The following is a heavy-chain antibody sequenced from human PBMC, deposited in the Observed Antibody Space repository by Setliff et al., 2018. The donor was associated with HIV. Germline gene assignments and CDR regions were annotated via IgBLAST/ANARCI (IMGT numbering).Heavy chain of an antibody. V-gene: IGHV3-74*01. CDR1: GFTFSNNW. Sequence: GGSLRLSCAASGFTFSNNWMHWVRQAPGKGLVWVSRINGDGSSTLYADSVKGRFTISRDNAKNTLYLQMNSLRAEDTAVYYCARENYDILTGYYDYWGQGALVTVSS. J-gene: IGHJ4*02. CDR2: INGDGSST. D-gene: IGHD3-9*01. CDR3: ARENYDILTGYYDY.